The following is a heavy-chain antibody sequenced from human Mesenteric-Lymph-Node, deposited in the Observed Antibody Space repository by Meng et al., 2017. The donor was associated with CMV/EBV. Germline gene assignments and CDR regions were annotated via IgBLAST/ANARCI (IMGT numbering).Heavy chain of an antibody. CDR1: GFTFTSYS. V-gene: IGHV3-30*04. CDR2: ISYDGSNN. D-gene: IGHD2-21*01. Sequence: GESLKISCAASGFTFTSYSMHWVRQAPGKGLEWVAVISYDGSNNYYADSVKGRFTISRDNSKNTFYLQMNSLRLDDTAVYYCARDIGGNSYDAFDIWGQGTMVTVSS. CDR3: ARDIGGNSYDAFDI. J-gene: IGHJ3*02.